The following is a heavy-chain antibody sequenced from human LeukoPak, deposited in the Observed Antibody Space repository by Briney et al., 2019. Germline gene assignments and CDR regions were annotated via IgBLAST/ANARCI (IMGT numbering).Heavy chain of an antibody. Sequence: PGGSLRLSCAASGFTFSNYGMHWVRQAPGKGLEWVAFIRYDGSNKYCADSVKGRFTVSRDNTKNSLYLQMNSLRAEDSGLYYCTTLGYHLDSWGQGTLVTVSS. J-gene: IGHJ4*02. CDR2: IRYDGSNK. CDR1: GFTFSNYG. V-gene: IGHV3-30*02. CDR3: TTLGYHLDS. D-gene: IGHD3-22*01.